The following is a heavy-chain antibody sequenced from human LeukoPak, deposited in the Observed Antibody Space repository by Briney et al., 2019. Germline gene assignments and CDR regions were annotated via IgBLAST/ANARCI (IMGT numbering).Heavy chain of an antibody. D-gene: IGHD6-13*01. CDR3: ANPIVAAAGTVVSP. CDR2: ITSAGDR. CDR1: GFTFSTYD. V-gene: IGHV3-13*01. J-gene: IGHJ4*02. Sequence: GGSLRLSCAASGFTFSTYDMHWVRQATGKGLEWVSTITSAGDRYYPGSVKGQFTISRENAKNSLYLQMDSLRAGDTAVYYCANPIVAAAGTVVSPWGQGTLVTVSS.